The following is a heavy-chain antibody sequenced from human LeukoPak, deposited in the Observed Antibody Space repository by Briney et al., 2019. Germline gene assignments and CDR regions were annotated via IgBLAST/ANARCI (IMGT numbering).Heavy chain of an antibody. CDR3: ARIHCGGDCYFN. J-gene: IGHJ1*01. Sequence: SGGSLRLSCAASGFTFSHYGMHWVRQAPGKGLEWVALIWDDGNKKSHADTVKGRFTISRDNAKNTLYLQMNSLRAEDTAVYYCARIHCGGDCYFNWGQGTLVTVSS. CDR1: GFTFSHYG. CDR2: IWDDGNKK. V-gene: IGHV3-33*03. D-gene: IGHD2-21*02.